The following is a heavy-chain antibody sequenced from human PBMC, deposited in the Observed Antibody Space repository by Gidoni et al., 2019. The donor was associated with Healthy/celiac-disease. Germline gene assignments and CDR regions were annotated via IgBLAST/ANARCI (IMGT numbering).Heavy chain of an antibody. D-gene: IGHD3-3*01. CDR1: GGTFSSYT. CDR2: IIPILGIA. V-gene: IGHV1-69*08. CDR3: ARDMEIGRRIYDLNY. Sequence: QVQLVQSGAEVKKPGSSVKVSCKASGGTFSSYTISWVRQAPGQGLEWMGRIIPILGIANYAQKFQGRVTITADKSTSTAYMELSSLRSEDTAVYYCARDMEIGRRIYDLNYWGQGTLVTVSS. J-gene: IGHJ4*02.